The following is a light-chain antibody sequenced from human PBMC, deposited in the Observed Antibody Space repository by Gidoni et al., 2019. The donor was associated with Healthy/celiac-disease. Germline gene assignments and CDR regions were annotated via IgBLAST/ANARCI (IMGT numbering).Light chain of an antibody. CDR3: MQALQTLWT. V-gene: IGKV2-28*01. J-gene: IGKJ1*01. CDR2: LGS. Sequence: DIVMTQFSLSLPVTPGEPASISCRSSQSLLHSNGYNYLDWYLQKPGQSPQLLIYLGSNRASGVPDRFSGSGSGTDFTLKISRVEAEDVGVYYCMQALQTLWTFGQGTKVEIK. CDR1: QSLLHSNGYNY.